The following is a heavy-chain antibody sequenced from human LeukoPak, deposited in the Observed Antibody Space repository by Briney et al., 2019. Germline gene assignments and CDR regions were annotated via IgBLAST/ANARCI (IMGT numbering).Heavy chain of an antibody. CDR1: GFTFRNYG. CDR2: ISYDGSNK. D-gene: IGHD2/OR15-2a*01. V-gene: IGHV3-30*18. CDR3: AKDAREYLGPYYYGMDV. J-gene: IGHJ6*02. Sequence: GGSLRLSCAASGFTFRNYGMHWVRQAPGKGLEWVAVISYDGSNKYYADSVKGRFTISRDNSKNTLYLQMNSLRAEDTAVYYCAKDAREYLGPYYYGMDVWGQGTTVTVSS.